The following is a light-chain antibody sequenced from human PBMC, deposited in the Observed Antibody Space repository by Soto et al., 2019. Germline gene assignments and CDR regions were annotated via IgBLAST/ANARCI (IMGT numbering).Light chain of an antibody. CDR1: ETIKKNY. V-gene: IGKV3-20*01. CDR3: QQYAESPIT. CDR2: AAS. Sequence: EIVLTQSPGSLSLSPGEGSTLSCRASETIKKNYLAWYQQQPGQAPRLLIYAASRRATGIPDRFSGGGSRTDFTLTISRLEPEDIAVFYCQQYAESPITFGQGTRLEIK. J-gene: IGKJ5*01.